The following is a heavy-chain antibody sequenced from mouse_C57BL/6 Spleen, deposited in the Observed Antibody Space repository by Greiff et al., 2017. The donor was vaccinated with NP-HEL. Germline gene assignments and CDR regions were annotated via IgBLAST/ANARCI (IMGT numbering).Heavy chain of an antibody. Sequence: QVQLQQPGAELVMPGASVKLSCKASGYTFTSYWMHWVKQRPGQGLEWIGEIDPSDSYTNYNQKFKGKSTLTVDKSSSTAYMQLSSLTSEDSAVYYCARGEGNTGFDYWGQGTTLTVSS. J-gene: IGHJ2*01. CDR3: ARGEGNTGFDY. CDR1: GYTFTSYW. V-gene: IGHV1-69*01. D-gene: IGHD2-1*01. CDR2: IDPSDSYT.